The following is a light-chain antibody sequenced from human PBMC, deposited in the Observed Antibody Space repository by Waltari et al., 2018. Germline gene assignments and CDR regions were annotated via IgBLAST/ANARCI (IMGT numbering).Light chain of an antibody. CDR1: QSLSSSF. Sequence: EIVLTQSPGTLSLSPGERATLSCRASQSLSSSFLAWYQQKPGQAPTLLIYGASTRATGIPDRFSGYGSVTDFTLTISRLEPEDFAVYYCQQYDTSPFTFGPGTRVDIK. CDR3: QQYDTSPFT. CDR2: GAS. V-gene: IGKV3-20*01. J-gene: IGKJ3*01.